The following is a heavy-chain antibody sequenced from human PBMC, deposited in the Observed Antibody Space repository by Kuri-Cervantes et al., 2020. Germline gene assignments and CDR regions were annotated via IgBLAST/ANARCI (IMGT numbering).Heavy chain of an antibody. V-gene: IGHV4-59*01. D-gene: IGHD4-23*01. CDR2: IYYSGST. CDR3: AGGWPINGGNSVDY. CDR1: GGSISSYY. J-gene: IGHJ4*02. Sequence: SETLSLTCTVSGGSISSYYWSWIRQPPGKGLEWIGYIYYSGSTNYNPSLKSRVTISVDTSKNQFSLKLSSVTAADTAVYYCAGGWPINGGNSVDYWGQGTLVTVSS.